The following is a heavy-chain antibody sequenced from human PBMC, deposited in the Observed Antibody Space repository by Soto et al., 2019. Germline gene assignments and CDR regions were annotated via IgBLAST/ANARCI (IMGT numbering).Heavy chain of an antibody. J-gene: IGHJ6*02. Sequence: SETLSLTVVVDDGPFRGYYWTWIRQPPGKGLEWIGEIVLSGDTNYKPSLKSRVTISVDTSKNQFSLKLSSVTAADTAVYYCARSAVTPYYYYGMDVWGQGTTVTVSS. V-gene: IGHV4-34*12. CDR3: ARSAVTPYYYYGMDV. CDR2: IVLSGDT. D-gene: IGHD4-17*01. CDR1: DGPFRGYY.